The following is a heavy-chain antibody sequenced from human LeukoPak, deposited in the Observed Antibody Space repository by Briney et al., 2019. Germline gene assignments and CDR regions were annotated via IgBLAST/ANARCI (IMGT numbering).Heavy chain of an antibody. D-gene: IGHD3-3*01. V-gene: IGHV1-69*04. J-gene: IGHJ6*02. CDR2: IIPIFGIA. CDR3: ARALITIFGVVPKYYYYGMDV. Sequence: SSVKVSCKASGGSFSSYAISWVRQAPGQGLDWMGRIIPIFGIANYAQKFQGRVTITADKSTSTAYMELSSLRSEDTAVYYCARALITIFGVVPKYYYYGMDVWGQGTTVTVSS. CDR1: GGSFSSYA.